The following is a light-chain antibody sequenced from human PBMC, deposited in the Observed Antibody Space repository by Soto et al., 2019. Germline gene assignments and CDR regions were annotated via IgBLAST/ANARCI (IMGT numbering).Light chain of an antibody. CDR1: QSISSW. CDR3: QKYNTYSRT. CDR2: DAS. Sequence: DIQMPQSPSTLSASVGDSVTITCRASQSISSWLAWYQRKPGKATKLLIYDASSLESGVSSRFSGSGSGTEFTLTISSLQPDEFATYYCQKYNTYSRTVGQGTKVDIK. V-gene: IGKV1-5*01. J-gene: IGKJ1*01.